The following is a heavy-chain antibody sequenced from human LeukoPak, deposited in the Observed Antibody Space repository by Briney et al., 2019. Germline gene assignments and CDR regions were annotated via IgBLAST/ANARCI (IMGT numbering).Heavy chain of an antibody. CDR2: IKQDGSEK. D-gene: IGHD3-22*01. V-gene: IGHV3-7*01. CDR3: ASDSSGYLSAFDI. CDR1: GLTCSTSG. Sequence: PGGSLRLXCTASGLTCSTSGFKWVRQAPGKGLEWVANIKQDGSEKYYVDSVKGRFTISRDNAKNSLYLQMNSLRAEDTAVHYCASDSSGYLSAFDIWGQGTMVTVSS. J-gene: IGHJ3*02.